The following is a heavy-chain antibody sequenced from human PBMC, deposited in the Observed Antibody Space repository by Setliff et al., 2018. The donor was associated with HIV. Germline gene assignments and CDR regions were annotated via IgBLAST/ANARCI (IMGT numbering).Heavy chain of an antibody. V-gene: IGHV3-21*03. J-gene: IGHJ4*02. CDR1: GFTFGDYA. D-gene: IGHD3-16*01. CDR3: TTGLGQSDFDY. CDR2: ISSSSSYI. Sequence: PGGSLRLSCTGSGFTFGDYAMTWVRQAPGKGLEWVSSISSSSSYIYYADSVKGRFTISRDNAKNSLYLQMNSLQTEDTAVYYCTTGLGQSDFDYWGQGTLGTVSS.